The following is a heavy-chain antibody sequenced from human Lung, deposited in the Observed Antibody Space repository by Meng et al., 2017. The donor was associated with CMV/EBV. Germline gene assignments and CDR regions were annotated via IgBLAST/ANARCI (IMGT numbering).Heavy chain of an antibody. V-gene: IGHV3-21*01. D-gene: IGHD2/OR15-2a*01. J-gene: IGHJ4*02. CDR3: ARGGVRGTTGGPDY. CDR1: GFTFSSYS. Sequence: EVQLVESGGGLVKTGGSLRVSCSASGFTFSSYSMNWVRQAPGKGLEWVSSISSSSSYIYYADSVKGRFTISRDNAKNSLYLQMNSLRAEDTAVYYCARGGVRGTTGGPDYWGQGTLVTVSS. CDR2: ISSSSSYI.